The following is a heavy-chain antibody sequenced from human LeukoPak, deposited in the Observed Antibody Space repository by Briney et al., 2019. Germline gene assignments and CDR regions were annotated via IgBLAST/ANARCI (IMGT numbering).Heavy chain of an antibody. CDR2: RRYDGSTK. Sequence: PGGSLRLSCEASGFTFSSYGMHWVRQAPGKGLEWVAFRRYDGSTKYYGDSVKGRFTISRDNSKNTLYLQMNSLRAEDTAVYYCAKVGYGSGSYLNTYFDYWGQGTLVTVSS. J-gene: IGHJ4*02. CDR1: GFTFSSYG. D-gene: IGHD3-10*01. V-gene: IGHV3-30*02. CDR3: AKVGYGSGSYLNTYFDY.